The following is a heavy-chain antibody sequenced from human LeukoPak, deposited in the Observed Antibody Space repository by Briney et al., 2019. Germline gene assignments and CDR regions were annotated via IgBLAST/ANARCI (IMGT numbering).Heavy chain of an antibody. CDR2: ISGSGGST. Sequence: QAGGSLRLPCAASGFTFSSYAMSWVRQAPGKGLEWVSAISGSGGSTYYADSVRGRFTISRDNSKNTLYLQMNSLRAEDTAVHYCAKDQTDDYGDFGNWFDPWGQGTLVTVSS. D-gene: IGHD4-17*01. CDR1: GFTFSSYA. CDR3: AKDQTDDYGDFGNWFDP. V-gene: IGHV3-23*01. J-gene: IGHJ5*02.